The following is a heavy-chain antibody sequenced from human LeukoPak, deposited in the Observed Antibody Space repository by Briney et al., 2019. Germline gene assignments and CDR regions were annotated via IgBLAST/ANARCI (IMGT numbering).Heavy chain of an antibody. D-gene: IGHD1-1*01. CDR3: SKWNGYGDY. CDR1: GFSFSNSG. CDR2: ISGGGANT. J-gene: IGHJ4*02. V-gene: IGHV3-23*01. Sequence: GGSLRLSCAASGFSFSNSGMSWVRQAPAQGLEWVAGISGGGANTHYADSVKGRFTISRDNSKNTLFLQMNSLRDEDTAIYYCSKWNGYGDYWGQGTLVTVSS.